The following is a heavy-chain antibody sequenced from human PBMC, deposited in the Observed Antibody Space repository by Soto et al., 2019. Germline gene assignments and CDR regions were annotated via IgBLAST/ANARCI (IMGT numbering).Heavy chain of an antibody. CDR3: AREPATAKPEGVDF. Sequence: ASVKVSCKASGYTFSDYYIHWVRQAPGQGLEWMGWINPNSGGTKYAPKFQGGVTMTRDTSITTAYMELSRLRSGDMAVYYCAREPATAKPEGVDFWGQGTLVTVPS. CDR1: GYTFSDYY. D-gene: IGHD1-1*01. V-gene: IGHV1-2*02. J-gene: IGHJ4*02. CDR2: INPNSGGT.